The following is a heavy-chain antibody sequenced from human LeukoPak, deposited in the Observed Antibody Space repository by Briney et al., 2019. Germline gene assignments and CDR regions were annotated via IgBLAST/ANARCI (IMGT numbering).Heavy chain of an antibody. D-gene: IGHD6-6*01. CDR2: IYYSGST. Sequence: SETLSLTCTVSGGSISSYYWSWIRQPPGKGLEWIGFIYYSGSTNYNPSLKSRVTISVDTSKNQFSLKLSSVTAADTAVYFCARSSIAACPSDAFDIWGQGTMVTVSS. J-gene: IGHJ3*02. CDR3: ARSSIAACPSDAFDI. V-gene: IGHV4-59*01. CDR1: GGSISSYY.